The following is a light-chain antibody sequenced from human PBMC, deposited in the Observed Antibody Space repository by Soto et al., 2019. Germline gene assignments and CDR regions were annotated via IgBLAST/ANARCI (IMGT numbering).Light chain of an antibody. CDR1: QSISSY. Sequence: DIQMTQSPSSLSASVGDRVTITCRASQSISSYLNWYQQKPGKAPKLLIYAASSLQGGVPSRFSGGGSGTDFTLTISSLQPDDFASYYCQQSYSTPQTFGLGTKVEIK. J-gene: IGKJ1*01. CDR3: QQSYSTPQT. V-gene: IGKV1-39*01. CDR2: AAS.